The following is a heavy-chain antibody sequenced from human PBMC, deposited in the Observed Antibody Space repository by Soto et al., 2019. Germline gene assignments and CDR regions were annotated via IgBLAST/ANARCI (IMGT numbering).Heavy chain of an antibody. V-gene: IGHV3-23*01. CDR1: GFAFSSHP. D-gene: IGHD6-13*01. CDR2: ISDGGDLT. J-gene: IGHJ4*02. CDR3: ARVGYSSQ. Sequence: LRLSCAASGFAFSSHPMSWVRQAPEKGLEWVAGISDGGDLTYNADSVRGRFTISRDNSRNTLYLQMNSLRAEDTAVYYCARVGYSSQWGQGTLVTVSS.